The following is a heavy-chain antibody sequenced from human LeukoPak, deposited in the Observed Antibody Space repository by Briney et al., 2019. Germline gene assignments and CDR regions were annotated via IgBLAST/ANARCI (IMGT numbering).Heavy chain of an antibody. CDR1: GFTFSSYC. J-gene: IGHJ4*02. D-gene: IGHD5-18*01. Sequence: PGGSLRLSCAASGFTFSSYCMSWVRQAPRKGQEWVANIKQDGSEKYYVDSVKGRFTISRDNAKNSLYLQMNSLRAEDTAVYSCAKSGDTAMVSVYWGQGTLVTVSS. CDR3: AKSGDTAMVSVY. CDR2: IKQDGSEK. V-gene: IGHV3-7*01.